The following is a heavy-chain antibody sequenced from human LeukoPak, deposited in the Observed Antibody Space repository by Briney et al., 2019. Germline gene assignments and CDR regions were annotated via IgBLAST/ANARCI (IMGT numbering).Heavy chain of an antibody. CDR2: ITSSGRYI. V-gene: IGHV3-21*01. D-gene: IGHD3-10*01. J-gene: IGHJ5*02. Sequence: GGSLRLSCAASGFTFSSYSMNWVRQAPGKGLEWVSSITSSGRYIYYADSVKGRFTISRDNPENSLYLQMNSLRAEDTAVYYCARAAPGVTRWFDPWGQGTLVTVSS. CDR1: GFTFSSYS. CDR3: ARAAPGVTRWFDP.